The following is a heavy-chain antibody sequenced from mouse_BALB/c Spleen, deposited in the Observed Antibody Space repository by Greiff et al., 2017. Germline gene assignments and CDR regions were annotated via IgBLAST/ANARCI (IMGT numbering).Heavy chain of an antibody. J-gene: IGHJ4*01. Sequence: QVQLQQSGAELVRPGVSVKISCKGSGYTFTDYAMHWVKQSHAKSLEWIGVISTYYGDASYNQKFKGKATMTVDKSSSTAYMELARLTSEDSAIYYCARGRPKGVYYYAMDDWGQGTSVTVAA. CDR3: ARGRPKGVYYYAMDD. V-gene: IGHV1S137*01. CDR2: ISTYYGDA. CDR1: GYTFTDYA.